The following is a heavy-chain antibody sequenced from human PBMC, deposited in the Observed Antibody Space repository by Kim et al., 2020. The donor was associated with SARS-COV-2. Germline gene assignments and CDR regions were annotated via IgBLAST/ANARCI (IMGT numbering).Heavy chain of an antibody. CDR1: GFKFSGYA. D-gene: IGHD3-16*01. V-gene: IGHV3-23*01. CDR3: AKGYECCSWGFDY. CDR2: ISASGGRK. J-gene: IGHJ4*02. Sequence: GGSLRLSCAASGFKFSGYAMRWGRQAPGKGLEWVSAISASGGRKYFADSVKGRFTISRDNSKNTLYLQVNTLTAEDTAVYYCAKGYECCSWGFDYWGQGTLVTVSS.